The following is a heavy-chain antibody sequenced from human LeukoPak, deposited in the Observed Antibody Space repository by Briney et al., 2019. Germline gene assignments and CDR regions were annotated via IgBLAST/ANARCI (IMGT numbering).Heavy chain of an antibody. CDR2: INHSGST. D-gene: IGHD4-17*01. CDR3: ARSFSKTTVSGYYFDY. Sequence: PSETLSLTCAVYGGSFSGYYWSWIRQPPGKGLEWIGEINHSGSTNYNPSLKSRVTISVDTSKNQFSLKLSSVTAADTAVYYCARSFSKTTVSGYYFDYWGQGTLVTVSS. V-gene: IGHV4-34*01. J-gene: IGHJ4*02. CDR1: GGSFSGYY.